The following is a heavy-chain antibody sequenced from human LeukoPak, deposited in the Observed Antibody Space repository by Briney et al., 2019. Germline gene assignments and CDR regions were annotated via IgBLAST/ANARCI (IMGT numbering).Heavy chain of an antibody. CDR3: ASAAFCSCTPCSRTPVY. Sequence: SQTLSLTCTVSGGSISSYYWSWIRQPPGKGLEWIGYIYTGGSTTYNPSLKRRVPISADPSKKRFSLGLSSVTAADTAVYYCASAAFCSCTPCSRTPVYWVQGTLVTVSA. CDR1: GGSISSYY. V-gene: IGHV4-4*09. D-gene: IGHD2-2*01. J-gene: IGHJ4*02. CDR2: IYTGGST.